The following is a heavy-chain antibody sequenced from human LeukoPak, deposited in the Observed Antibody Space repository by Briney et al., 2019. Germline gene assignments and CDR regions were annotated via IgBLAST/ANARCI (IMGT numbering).Heavy chain of an antibody. D-gene: IGHD6-19*01. J-gene: IGHJ4*02. V-gene: IGHV1-8*03. CDR1: GYTFGRYD. Sequence: ASVKVSCKASGYTFGRYDINWVRQATGQGLEWMGWMNPNTGNTFYAQKFQGRVTITRNTSISTAYMDLSSLRSEDTAVYYCARGVVRGGWYHLFDYWGQGTLVTVSS. CDR3: ARGVVRGGWYHLFDY. CDR2: MNPNTGNT.